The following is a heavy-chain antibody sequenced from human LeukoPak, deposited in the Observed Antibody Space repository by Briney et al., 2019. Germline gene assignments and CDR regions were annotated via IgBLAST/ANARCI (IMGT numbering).Heavy chain of an antibody. CDR1: GYTLTELS. CDR3: ATHHVQRYFDWQDD. V-gene: IGHV1-24*01. CDR2: FDPEDGET. D-gene: IGHD3-9*01. J-gene: IGHJ4*02. Sequence: ASVKVSCKVSGYTLTELSMHWVRQAPGKGLEWMGGFDPEDGETIYAQKFQGRVTMTEDTSTDTAYMELSSLRSEDTAVYYCATHHVQRYFDWQDDWGQGTLVTVSS.